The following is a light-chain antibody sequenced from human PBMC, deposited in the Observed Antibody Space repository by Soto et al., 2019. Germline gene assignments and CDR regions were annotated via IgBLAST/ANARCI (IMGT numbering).Light chain of an antibody. CDR3: QYYDSSLSGLV. Sequence: QLVLTQPPSVSGAPGQRVTISCTGSSSNIGAGYDVHWYQQLPGTAPKLLIYGNSNRPSGVPDRFSGSKSGTSASLAITGLQDEDEDDYYCQYYDSSLSGLVFGTGTKLTVL. J-gene: IGLJ1*01. V-gene: IGLV1-40*01. CDR1: SSNIGAGYD. CDR2: GNS.